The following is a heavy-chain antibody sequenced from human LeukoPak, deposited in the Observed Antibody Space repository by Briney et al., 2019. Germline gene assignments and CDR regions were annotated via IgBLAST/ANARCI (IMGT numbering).Heavy chain of an antibody. Sequence: ASVKVSCKASGYTFTSYDINWVRQATGQGLEWMGWMNPNSGNTGYAQKFQGRVTMTRNTSISTAYMELSSLRSEDTAVYYCARALSGYSYGYYHYYMDVWGKGTTVTVSS. J-gene: IGHJ6*03. CDR2: MNPNSGNT. V-gene: IGHV1-8*01. D-gene: IGHD5-18*01. CDR3: ARALSGYSYGYYHYYMDV. CDR1: GYTFTSYD.